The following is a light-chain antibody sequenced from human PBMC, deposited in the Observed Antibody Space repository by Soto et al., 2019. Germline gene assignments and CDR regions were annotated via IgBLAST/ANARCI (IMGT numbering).Light chain of an antibody. CDR3: HQYNNWPPF. J-gene: IGKJ4*01. V-gene: IGKV3-15*01. Sequence: ETVMTQSPATLSLSPGERATLSCRTSRSVSTNLAWYQQKPGQPPRILIYRASTRATGIPAMFSGSGSGTEFTLTISSLQSEDSAVYYCHQYNNWPPFFGGGTKVEIK. CDR2: RAS. CDR1: RSVSTN.